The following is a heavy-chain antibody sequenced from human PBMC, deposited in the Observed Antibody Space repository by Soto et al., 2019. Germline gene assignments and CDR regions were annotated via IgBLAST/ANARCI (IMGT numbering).Heavy chain of an antibody. CDR1: GGSISSYY. J-gene: IGHJ6*02. CDR2: IYYSGST. V-gene: IGHV4-59*01. D-gene: IGHD6-13*01. Sequence: SETLSLTCTVSGGSISSYYWSWIRQPPGKGLEWIGYIYYSGSTNYNPSLKSRVTISVDTSKNQFSLKLSSVTAADTAVYYCASSNIAAAGFYYYGMDVWGRGTTVTVSS. CDR3: ASSNIAAAGFYYYGMDV.